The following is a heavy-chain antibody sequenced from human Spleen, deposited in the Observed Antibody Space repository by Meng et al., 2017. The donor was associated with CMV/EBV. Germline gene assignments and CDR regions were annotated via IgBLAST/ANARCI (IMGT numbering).Heavy chain of an antibody. CDR3: ARPRAIVVPAAIDY. Sequence: SETLSLTCAVYGGSFSGYYWSWIRQPPGKGLEWIGEINHSGSTNYNPSLKSRVTISVDTSKDQFSLKLSSVTAADTAVYYCARPRAIVVPAAIDYWGQGTLVTVSS. D-gene: IGHD2-2*01. CDR1: GGSFSGYY. CDR2: INHSGST. J-gene: IGHJ4*02. V-gene: IGHV4-34*01.